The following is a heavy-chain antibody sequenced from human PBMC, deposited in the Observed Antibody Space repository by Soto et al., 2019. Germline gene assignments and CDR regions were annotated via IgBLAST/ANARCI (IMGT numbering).Heavy chain of an antibody. CDR1: GYAFTTYG. CDR2: ISAHNGNT. J-gene: IGHJ4*02. Sequence: QVHLVQSGAEVKKPGASVKVSCKGSGYAFTTYGITWVRQAPGQGLEWMGWISAHNGNTNYAQKLQGRVTGTRDTSASTAYMDLRSLRSDDTAVYYCARGRYGDYWGQGALVTVSS. D-gene: IGHD1-1*01. CDR3: ARGRYGDY. V-gene: IGHV1-18*01.